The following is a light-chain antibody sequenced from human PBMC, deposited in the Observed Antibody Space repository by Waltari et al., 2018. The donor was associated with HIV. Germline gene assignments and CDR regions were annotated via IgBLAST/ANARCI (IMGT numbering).Light chain of an antibody. Sequence: EVVLTQSPATLSLSPGERATLSCRASQSVSSYLAWYQQKPGQAPRLLIYDASNRATDIPARFSGSGSGTDFTLTISSLEPEDFVVYFCQQRSSWPLTFGGGTKVEIK. J-gene: IGKJ4*01. CDR1: QSVSSY. CDR2: DAS. V-gene: IGKV3-11*01. CDR3: QQRSSWPLT.